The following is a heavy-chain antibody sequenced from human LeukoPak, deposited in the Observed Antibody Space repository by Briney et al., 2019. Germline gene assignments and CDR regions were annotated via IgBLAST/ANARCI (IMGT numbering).Heavy chain of an antibody. D-gene: IGHD4-11*01. V-gene: IGHV3-30*03. CDR3: ARGIYSNGNMNDY. CDR2: ISGDGSNK. Sequence: GGSLRLSCVTSGFIFSSYGMHWVRQAPDKGLEWVAVISGDGSNKYYRDSVKGRFTISRDNSKNTLYLQMNSLRAEDTAVYYCARGIYSNGNMNDYWGQGTLVTVSS. CDR1: GFIFSSYG. J-gene: IGHJ4*02.